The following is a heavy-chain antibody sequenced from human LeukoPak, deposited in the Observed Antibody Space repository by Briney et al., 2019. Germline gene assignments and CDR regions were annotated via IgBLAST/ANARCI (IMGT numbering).Heavy chain of an antibody. CDR2: IYYSGST. J-gene: IGHJ4*02. V-gene: IGHV4-61*01. D-gene: IGHD2-15*01. CDR1: GGSVSSGSYY. CDR3: ARGPLVYCSGGSCYSD. Sequence: SETLSLTCTVSGGSVSSGSYYWSWIRQPPGKGLERIGYIYYSGSTNYNPSLKSRVTISVDTSKNQFSLKLSSVTAADTAVYYCARGPLVYCSGGSCYSDWGQGTLVTVSS.